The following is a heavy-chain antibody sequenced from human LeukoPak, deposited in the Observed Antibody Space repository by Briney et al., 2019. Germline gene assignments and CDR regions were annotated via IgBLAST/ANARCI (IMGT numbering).Heavy chain of an antibody. D-gene: IGHD6-6*01. CDR1: GFTFSSYV. J-gene: IGHJ4*02. CDR2: SIDSDGST. CDR3: AKEKPRIAAGADY. V-gene: IGHV3-23*01. Sequence: GGSLRLSCAASGFTFSSYVMTWVRQAPGKGLEWVASSIDSDGSTNYAEAVKGRFTISRDNSKNALYLQMNSLRVDDTAVYYCAKEKPRIAAGADYWGQGTLVTVSS.